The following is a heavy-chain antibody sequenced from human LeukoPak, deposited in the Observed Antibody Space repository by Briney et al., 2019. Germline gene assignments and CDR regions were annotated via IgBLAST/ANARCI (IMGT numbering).Heavy chain of an antibody. CDR2: IYPGDSET. V-gene: IGHV5-51*01. CDR1: GYSFTSYW. CDR3: ARQVAGYGYLYDY. Sequence: GESLKISCKGSGYSFTSYWIGWVRQMPGNGLEWMGIIYPGDSETKYSPSFQGQVTISADKSISTAYLQWSSLQASDSAMYYCARQVAGYGYLYDYGARGPVVPVPS. D-gene: IGHD5-18*01. J-gene: IGHJ4*02.